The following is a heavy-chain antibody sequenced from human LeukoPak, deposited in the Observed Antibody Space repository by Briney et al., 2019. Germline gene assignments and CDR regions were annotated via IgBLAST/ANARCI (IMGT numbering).Heavy chain of an antibody. CDR3: AYDFWSGPYRNDY. Sequence: GASVKVSCKAPGGTFSSYAISWVRQAPGQGLEWMGGIIPIFGTANYAQKFQGRVTITADESTSTAYMELSSLRSEDTAVYYCAYDFWSGPYRNDYWGQGTLVTVSS. D-gene: IGHD3-3*01. V-gene: IGHV1-69*13. J-gene: IGHJ4*02. CDR1: GGTFSSYA. CDR2: IIPIFGTA.